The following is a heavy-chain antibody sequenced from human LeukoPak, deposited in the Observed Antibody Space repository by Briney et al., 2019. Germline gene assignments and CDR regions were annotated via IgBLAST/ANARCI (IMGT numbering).Heavy chain of an antibody. Sequence: PGGSLRLSCAASGFTFSSYGMPWVRQAPGKGLEWVAGIWYDGSNKYYADSVKGRFTISRDNSKNTLYLQMNSLRAEDTAVYYCARLRGIRYYFDYWGQGTLVTVSS. CDR2: IWYDGSNK. V-gene: IGHV3-33*01. CDR3: ARLRGIRYYFDY. D-gene: IGHD1-14*01. J-gene: IGHJ4*02. CDR1: GFTFSSYG.